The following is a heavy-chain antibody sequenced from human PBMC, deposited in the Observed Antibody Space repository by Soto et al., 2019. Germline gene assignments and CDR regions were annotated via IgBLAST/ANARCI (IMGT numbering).Heavy chain of an antibody. CDR3: ARDSGSYSYGMDV. J-gene: IGHJ6*02. Sequence: PSETLSLTCAVSGYSISSGYYWGWIRQPPGKGLEWIGSIYHSGSTYYNPSLKSRVTISVDTSKNQFSLKLSSVTAADTAVYYCARDSGSYSYGMDVWGQGTTVTVPS. CDR2: IYHSGST. CDR1: GYSISSGYY. V-gene: IGHV4-38-2*02. D-gene: IGHD1-26*01.